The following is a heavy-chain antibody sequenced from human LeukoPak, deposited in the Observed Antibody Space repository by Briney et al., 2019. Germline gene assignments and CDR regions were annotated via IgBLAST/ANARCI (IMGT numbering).Heavy chain of an antibody. CDR3: SGREYSSGPGDY. J-gene: IGHJ4*02. Sequence: GGSLRLSCAASGFTFSGSAMHWVRQAPGKGLEWVGRIRSKASSYATAYAASVKGRFTISRDGSRNTAYLKSNSLKTEDTAVYYCSGREYSSGPGDYWGQGTLVTVSS. V-gene: IGHV3-73*01. D-gene: IGHD6-25*01. CDR1: GFTFSGSA. CDR2: IRSKASSYAT.